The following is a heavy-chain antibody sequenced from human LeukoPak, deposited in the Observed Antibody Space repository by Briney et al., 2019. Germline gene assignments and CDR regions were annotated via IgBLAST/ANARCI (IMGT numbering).Heavy chain of an antibody. Sequence: ASVKVSCKASGYTFTSYDINWVRQATGQGLEWMGWMNPNSGNTGYAQKFQGRVAMTRNTPISTAYMELSSLRSEDTAVYYCASAGSYYYYYYGMDVWGQGTTVTVSS. D-gene: IGHD3-10*01. J-gene: IGHJ6*02. CDR3: ASAGSYYYYYYGMDV. V-gene: IGHV1-8*01. CDR1: GYTFTSYD. CDR2: MNPNSGNT.